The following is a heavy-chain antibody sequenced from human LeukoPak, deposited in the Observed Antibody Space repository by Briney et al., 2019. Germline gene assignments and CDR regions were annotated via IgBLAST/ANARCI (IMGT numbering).Heavy chain of an antibody. D-gene: IGHD3-16*01. J-gene: IGHJ4*02. CDR3: VKDERDAYYEF. CDR1: GFSFSNAW. CDR2: INEDETAK. V-gene: IGHV3-7*03. Sequence: GGSLRLSCATSGFSFSNAWMNWVRQAPGKGLEWVANINEDETAKYYVGSVKGRFTISRDNAKNSLYLQMNSLRAEDTAIYYCVKDERDAYYEFWGQGTLVTVSS.